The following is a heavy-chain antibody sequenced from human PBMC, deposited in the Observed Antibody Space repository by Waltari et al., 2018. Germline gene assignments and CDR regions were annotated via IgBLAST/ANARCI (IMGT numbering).Heavy chain of an antibody. V-gene: IGHV4-34*01. J-gene: IGHJ5*02. CDR1: GGSFSGYY. CDR2: INHSGST. CDR3: ARGDIALGGAPFDP. D-gene: IGHD5-12*01. Sequence: QVQLQQLGAGLLKPSETLSLTCAVYGGSFSGYYWSWIRQPPGTPGKGLEWIGEINHSGSTSYNPSLKSRVTISVDTSKNQFSLKLTSVTAADTAVYYCARGDIALGGAPFDPWGQGTLVTVSS.